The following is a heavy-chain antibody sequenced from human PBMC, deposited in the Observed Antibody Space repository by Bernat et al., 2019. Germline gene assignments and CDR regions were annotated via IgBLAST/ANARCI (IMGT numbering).Heavy chain of an antibody. CDR3: ARGTTSSSPEYDS. J-gene: IGHJ4*02. D-gene: IGHD6-6*01. CDR1: GFTFRNYF. CDR2: MSGGGTFA. Sequence: QVQLVESGGGLVKPGGSLRLSCAASGFTFRNYFMAWIRQAPGKGLEWLSYMSGGGTFARHADSLKGRFIISRDDSKNFLYLQMNSLRADDTAIYYCARGTTSSSPEYDSWGQGILVSVSP. V-gene: IGHV3-11*06.